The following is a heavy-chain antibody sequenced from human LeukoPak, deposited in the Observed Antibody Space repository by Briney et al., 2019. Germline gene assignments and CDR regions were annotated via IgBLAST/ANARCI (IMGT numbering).Heavy chain of an antibody. CDR2: ISGDTSYI. CDR3: AKDLGYSGYEPFDS. V-gene: IGHV3-21*06. Sequence: GGSLRLSCTASGFTFRSYSLNWVRQAPGKGLEWVSSISGDTSYIFYAASVKGRFTISRDNAKNSLSLQMNNLRDDDTAVYYCAKDLGYSGYEPFDSWGQGTLVTVSS. D-gene: IGHD5-12*01. J-gene: IGHJ4*02. CDR1: GFTFRSYS.